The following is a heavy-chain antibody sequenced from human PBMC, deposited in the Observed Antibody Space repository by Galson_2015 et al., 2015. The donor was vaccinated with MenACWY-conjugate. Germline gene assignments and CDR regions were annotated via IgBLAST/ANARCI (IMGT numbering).Heavy chain of an antibody. D-gene: IGHD3-10*01. J-gene: IGHJ2*01. CDR1: GFTFSSYD. CDR3: ARDSDYYGSGSYGQNQERDWYFDL. CDR2: IGTAGDT. V-gene: IGHV3-13*04. Sequence: SLRLSCAASGFTFSSYDMHWVRQATGKGLEWVSAIGTAGDTYYPGSVKGRFTISRENAKNSLYLQMNSLRAGDTAVYYCARDSDYYGSGSYGQNQERDWYFDLWGRGTLVTVSS.